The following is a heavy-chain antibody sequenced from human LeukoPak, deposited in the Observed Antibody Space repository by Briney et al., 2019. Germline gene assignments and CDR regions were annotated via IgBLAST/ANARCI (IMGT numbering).Heavy chain of an antibody. CDR2: IIPIFGTA. CDR3: ARVGCSSTSCYLGLVWFDP. V-gene: IGHV1-69*05. CDR1: GGTFSSYA. Sequence: SVKVSCKASGGTFSSYAISWVRQAPGQGLEWMGGIIPIFGTANYAQKFQGRVTITTDESTSTAYMELSSLRSEDTAVYYCARVGCSSTSCYLGLVWFDPWGQGTLVTVSS. J-gene: IGHJ5*02. D-gene: IGHD2-2*01.